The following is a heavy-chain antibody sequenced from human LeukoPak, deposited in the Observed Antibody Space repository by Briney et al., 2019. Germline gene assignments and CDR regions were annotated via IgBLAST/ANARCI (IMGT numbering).Heavy chain of an antibody. CDR2: VHRGGDT. Sequence: PSETLSLTCSVSGGSISSYYWSWIRQPARKGLEWIGRVHRGGDTSYNPSLKSRLTMSVETSKNPISLRLRSVSAADTAVYYCARDDFEYSVHYGMDVWGQGTTVTVSS. V-gene: IGHV4-4*07. CDR3: ARDDFEYSVHYGMDV. J-gene: IGHJ6*02. D-gene: IGHD3-9*01. CDR1: GGSISSYY.